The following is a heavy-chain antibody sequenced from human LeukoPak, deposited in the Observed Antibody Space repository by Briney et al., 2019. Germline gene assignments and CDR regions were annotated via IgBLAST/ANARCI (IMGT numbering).Heavy chain of an antibody. CDR2: IRYDGSNK. CDR3: ARAAEGLYGMDV. D-gene: IGHD6-25*01. CDR1: GFTFSSYG. J-gene: IGHJ6*02. Sequence: GGSLRLSCAASGFTFSSYGMHWVRQAPGKGLEWVAFIRYDGSNKYYADSVKGRFTISRDNSKNTLYLQMNSLRAEDTAVYYCARAAEGLYGMDVWGQGTTVTVSS. V-gene: IGHV3-30*02.